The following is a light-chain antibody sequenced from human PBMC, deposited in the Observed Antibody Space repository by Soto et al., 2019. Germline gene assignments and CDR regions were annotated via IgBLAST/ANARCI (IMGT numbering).Light chain of an antibody. CDR1: QSVNSNY. CDR3: HQYGLSPRHP. Sequence: IVLTQSPGTLSLSPGERATLSCRASQSVNSNYLAWYQQKPGQAPRLLIYGASSRATGVPNRFSGSGSGTDFTLTISSLEPEDFAVYYCHQYGLSPRHPFGQGTKLEIK. V-gene: IGKV3-20*01. J-gene: IGKJ2*01. CDR2: GAS.